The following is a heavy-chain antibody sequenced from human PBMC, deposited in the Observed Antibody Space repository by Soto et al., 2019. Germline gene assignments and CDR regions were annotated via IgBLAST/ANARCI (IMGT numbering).Heavy chain of an antibody. J-gene: IGHJ4*02. D-gene: IGHD2-15*01. Sequence: ASVKVSCKASGYTFTGYYMHWVRQAPGQGLEWMGWINPNSGGTNYAQKFQGWVTMTRDTSISTAYMELSRLRSDDTAVYYCARDKRVVVAATPNYYFDYWGQGTLVTVSS. CDR3: ARDKRVVVAATPNYYFDY. CDR2: INPNSGGT. CDR1: GYTFTGYY. V-gene: IGHV1-2*04.